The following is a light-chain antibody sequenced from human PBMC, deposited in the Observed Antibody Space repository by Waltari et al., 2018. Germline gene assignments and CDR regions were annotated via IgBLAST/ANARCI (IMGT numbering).Light chain of an antibody. CDR3: QQYNRWPPLT. CDR1: QQIDNN. V-gene: IGKV3-15*01. Sequence: EVVMTQSPAALSVSPGERVTISCKASQQIDNNLAWYQQKPGQCPRLLIYHASTRAAGVPARFSGSGSGTEFTLTISSLQSEDCAVYYCQQYNRWPPLTFGGGTKVEIK. J-gene: IGKJ4*01. CDR2: HAS.